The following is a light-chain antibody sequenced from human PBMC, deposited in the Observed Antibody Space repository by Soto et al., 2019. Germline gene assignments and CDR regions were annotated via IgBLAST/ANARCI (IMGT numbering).Light chain of an antibody. CDR2: KAS. Sequence: DIQMTQSPSTLSASVGERVTINCRASQSISSYLAWYQQKPGKAPKVLIYKASSLKSGVPSRFSGSGSGTDFTLTISSLQPDDFATYYCLQYNNYPYTFGQGTKLEIK. CDR3: LQYNNYPYT. J-gene: IGKJ2*01. CDR1: QSISSY. V-gene: IGKV1-5*03.